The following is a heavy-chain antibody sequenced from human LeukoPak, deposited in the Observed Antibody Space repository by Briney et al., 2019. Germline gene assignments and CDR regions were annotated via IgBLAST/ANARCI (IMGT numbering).Heavy chain of an antibody. V-gene: IGHV3-23*01. CDR3: ASNILTGYYPDFFDY. CDR2: TSDNGGNT. D-gene: IGHD3-9*01. Sequence: GGSLRLSCAASGFTFSSYAMNWVRQAPGKGLEWVSATSDNGGNTYYADSVKGRFTISRDNSKYTLYLQMSSLRAEDTAVYYCASNILTGYYPDFFDYWGQGTLVTVSS. J-gene: IGHJ4*02. CDR1: GFTFSSYA.